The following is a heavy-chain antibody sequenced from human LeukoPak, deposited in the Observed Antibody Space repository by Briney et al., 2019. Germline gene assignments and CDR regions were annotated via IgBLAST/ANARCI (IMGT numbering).Heavy chain of an antibody. CDR3: ARRGRFLEWLYTVPFDI. CDR2: IYHSGST. V-gene: IGHV4-30-2*01. J-gene: IGHJ3*02. D-gene: IGHD3-3*01. Sequence: SETLSLTCAVSGGSISSGGYSWSWIRQPPGKGLEWIGYIYHSGSTYYNPSLKSRVTISVDTSKNQFSLKLSSVTAADTAVYYCARRGRFLEWLYTVPFDIWGQGTMVTVSS. CDR1: GGSISSGGYS.